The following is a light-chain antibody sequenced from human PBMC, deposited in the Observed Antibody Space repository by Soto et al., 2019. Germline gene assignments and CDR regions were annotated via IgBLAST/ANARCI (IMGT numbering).Light chain of an antibody. J-gene: IGKJ4*01. Sequence: IQMTQSPSFLSASVGDRVTITCRASQGISNYLAWYQQKPGKVPKLLIYAASTLQSGVPSRFSGSGSGTDFTLTISSLQPEDVATYYCQKYNSAPTFGGGTKVDIK. V-gene: IGKV1-27*01. CDR3: QKYNSAPT. CDR2: AAS. CDR1: QGISNY.